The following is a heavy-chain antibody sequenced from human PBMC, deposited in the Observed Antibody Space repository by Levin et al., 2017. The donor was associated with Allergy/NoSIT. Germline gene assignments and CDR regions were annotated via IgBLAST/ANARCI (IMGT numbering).Heavy chain of an antibody. CDR1: GYTFTSYY. CDR3: ARGEYGDYVPYYFDY. V-gene: IGHV1-46*01. CDR2: INPSGGST. Sequence: GESLKISCKASGYTFTSYYMHWVRQAPGQGLEWMGIINPSGGSTSYAQKFQGRVTMTRDTSTSTVYMELSSLRSEDTAVYYCARGEYGDYVPYYFDYWGQGTLVTVSS. D-gene: IGHD4-17*01. J-gene: IGHJ4*02.